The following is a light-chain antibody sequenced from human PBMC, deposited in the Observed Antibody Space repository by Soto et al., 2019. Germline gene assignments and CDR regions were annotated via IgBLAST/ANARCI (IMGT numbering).Light chain of an antibody. J-gene: IGKJ4*01. Sequence: DILLTQSPGTLSLSPGERATLSCRASPSVTSSYLAWYQQKPGQAPRLLLYGASSRATGIPYRFSGSRSGTDVTLTISRLEPEEFAVYYWQQYGNSPLTCGGGTKVEIK. V-gene: IGKV3-20*01. CDR3: QQYGNSPLT. CDR1: PSVTSSY. CDR2: GAS.